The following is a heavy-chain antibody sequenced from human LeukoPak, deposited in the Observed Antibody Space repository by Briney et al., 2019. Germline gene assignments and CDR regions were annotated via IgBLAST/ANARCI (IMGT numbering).Heavy chain of an antibody. CDR3: AGSVLLWFGEFSMDV. CDR2: ISAYNGNT. CDR1: GYTFTSYG. Sequence: ASVKVSCKASGYTFTSYGISWVRQAPGQGLEWMGWISAYNGNTNYAQKLQGRVTMTTDTSTSTAYMELRSLRSDDTAVYYCAGSVLLWFGEFSMDVWGQGTTVTVSS. V-gene: IGHV1-18*01. D-gene: IGHD3-10*01. J-gene: IGHJ6*02.